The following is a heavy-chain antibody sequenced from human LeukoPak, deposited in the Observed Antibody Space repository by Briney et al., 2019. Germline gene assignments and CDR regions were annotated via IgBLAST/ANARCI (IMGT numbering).Heavy chain of an antibody. CDR3: ARGSSSWSLSYYFDY. CDR2: INPNSGGT. D-gene: IGHD6-6*01. V-gene: IGHV1-2*02. Sequence: HWASVKVSCTASGYTFTGYYMHWVRQAPGQGLEWMGWINPNSGGTNYAQKFQGRVTMTRDTSISTAYMELSRLRSDDTAVYYCARGSSSWSLSYYFDYWGQGTLVTVSS. J-gene: IGHJ4*02. CDR1: GYTFTGYY.